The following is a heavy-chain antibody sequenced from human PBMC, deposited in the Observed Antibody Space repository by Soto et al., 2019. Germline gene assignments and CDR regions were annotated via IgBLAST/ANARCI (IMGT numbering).Heavy chain of an antibody. CDR1: GFTFSSYA. D-gene: IGHD3-3*01. J-gene: IGHJ6*02. CDR2: ISGSGGST. V-gene: IGHV3-23*01. CDR3: AKGDYDFWSGYPYYGMDV. Sequence: GGSLRLSCAASGFTFSSYAMSWVRQAPGKGLEWVSAISGSGGSTYYADSVKGRFIISRDNSKNTLYLQMNSLRAEDTAVYYCAKGDYDFWSGYPYYGMDVWGQGTTVTVSS.